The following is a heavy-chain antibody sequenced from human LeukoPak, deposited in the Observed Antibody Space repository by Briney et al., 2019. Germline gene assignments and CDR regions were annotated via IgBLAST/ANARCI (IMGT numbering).Heavy chain of an antibody. CDR1: GGSISSYY. V-gene: IGHV4-4*09. J-gene: IGHJ4*02. CDR2: IYTSGST. CDR3: AKRGVVIRVFLVGFHKEAYYFDS. D-gene: IGHD3-10*01. Sequence: SETLSLTCTVSGGSISSYYWSWIRQPPGKGLEWIGYIYTSGSTNYNPSLKSRVTISVDTSKNQFSLKLSSVTAADTAVYFCAKRGVVIRVFLVGFHKEAYYFDSWGQGALVTVSS.